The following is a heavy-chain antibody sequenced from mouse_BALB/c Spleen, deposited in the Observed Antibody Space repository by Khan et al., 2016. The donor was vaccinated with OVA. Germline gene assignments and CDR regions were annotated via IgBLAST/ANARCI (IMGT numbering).Heavy chain of an antibody. CDR1: GFTFSNFG. Sequence: EVKLMESGGGLVQPGGSRKLSCAASGFTFSNFGMHWVRQAPEKGLEWVAYISSGSSTIYYADTMKGRFTISRDNPKNTLFLQMTSLRSEDTAMYYCARGDYWGQGTSVTVSS. CDR2: ISSGSSTI. J-gene: IGHJ4*01. CDR3: ARGDY. V-gene: IGHV5-17*02.